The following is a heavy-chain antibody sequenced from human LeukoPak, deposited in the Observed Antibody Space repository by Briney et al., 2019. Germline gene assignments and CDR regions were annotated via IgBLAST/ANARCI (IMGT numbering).Heavy chain of an antibody. D-gene: IGHD3-3*02. CDR1: GFTFSSYG. CDR3: AKAHFVTWVTIQPRELGY. V-gene: IGHV3-23*01. J-gene: IGHJ4*02. CDR2: ISGSGGST. Sequence: PGGSLRLSCAASGFTFSSYGMSWVRQAPGKGLEWVSAISGSGGSTYYADSVKGRFTISRDNSKNTLYLQMNSLRAEDTAVYYCAKAHFVTWVTIQPRELGYWGQGTLVTVSS.